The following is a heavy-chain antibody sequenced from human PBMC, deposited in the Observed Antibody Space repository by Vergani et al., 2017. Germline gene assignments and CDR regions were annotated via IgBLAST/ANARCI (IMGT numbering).Heavy chain of an antibody. J-gene: IGHJ4*02. V-gene: IGHV1-18*01. CDR2: ISAYNGNT. D-gene: IGHD5-18*01. Sequence: QVQLVQSGAEVKKPGASVKVSCKASGYTFTSYGISWVRQAPGEGLEWMGWISAYNGNTNYAQKLQGRVTMTTDTSTSTAYMELRSLRSDDTAVYYCATKYSYGALQEGTFSYWGQGTLVTVAS. CDR3: ATKYSYGALQEGTFSY. CDR1: GYTFTSYG.